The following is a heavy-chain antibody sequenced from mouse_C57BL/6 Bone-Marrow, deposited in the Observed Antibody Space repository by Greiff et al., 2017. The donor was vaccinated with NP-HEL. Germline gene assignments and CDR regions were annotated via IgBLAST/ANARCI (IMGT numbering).Heavy chain of an antibody. CDR1: GFNIKDYY. CDR3: AKGYYGSTYAMDY. J-gene: IGHJ4*01. Sequence: EVNLVESGAELVKPGASVKLSCTASGFNIKDYYMHWVKQRTEQGLEWIGRIDPEDGETKYAPKFQGKATITADTSSNTAYLQLSSLTSEDTAVYYCAKGYYGSTYAMDYWGQGTSVTVSS. CDR2: IDPEDGET. V-gene: IGHV14-2*01. D-gene: IGHD1-1*01.